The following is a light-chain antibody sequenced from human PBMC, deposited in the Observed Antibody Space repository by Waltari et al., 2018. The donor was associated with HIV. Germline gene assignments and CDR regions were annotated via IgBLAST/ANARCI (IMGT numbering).Light chain of an antibody. Sequence: EIVLTQSPGTLSLSPGERATLSCRASQSVSSNYLAWYQQKPGQAPRLLIYAASSRATGIPDRFSGSGSGTDFTLIISRLEPEDFAVYYCQQYGNSLFTFGPGTTVDIK. J-gene: IGKJ3*01. V-gene: IGKV3-20*01. CDR3: QQYGNSLFT. CDR2: AAS. CDR1: QSVSSNY.